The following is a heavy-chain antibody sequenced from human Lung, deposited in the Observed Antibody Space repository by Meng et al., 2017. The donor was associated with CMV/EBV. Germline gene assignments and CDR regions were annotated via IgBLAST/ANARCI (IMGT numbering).Heavy chain of an antibody. CDR2: MNPNSGNT. Sequence: ASVXVSXKASGYTFTSYDISWVRQAPGQGLEWMGWMNPNSGNTDSAQNFQGRVTMTRNTSISTAYMELSSLRSEDTAVYYCARAVYCIGTTCFFYPMDVWGQGTXVNVYS. V-gene: IGHV1-8*01. CDR3: ARAVYCIGTTCFFYPMDV. J-gene: IGHJ6*02. CDR1: GYTFTSYD. D-gene: IGHD2-2*01.